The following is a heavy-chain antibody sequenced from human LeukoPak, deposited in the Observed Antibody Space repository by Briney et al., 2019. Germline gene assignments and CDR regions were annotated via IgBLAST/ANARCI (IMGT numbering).Heavy chain of an antibody. CDR1: GFTFGDYA. Sequence: PGGSLRLSCTASGFTFGDYAMGWVRQAPGRGLEWVGFIRSKAYGGTTEYVASVKGRFTISRDDSKSIAYLQMNSLKTEDTAVYYCTRARVPGVVIPVDYWGQGTLVTVSS. CDR2: IRSKAYGGTT. J-gene: IGHJ4*02. D-gene: IGHD3-3*01. CDR3: TRARVPGVVIPVDY. V-gene: IGHV3-49*04.